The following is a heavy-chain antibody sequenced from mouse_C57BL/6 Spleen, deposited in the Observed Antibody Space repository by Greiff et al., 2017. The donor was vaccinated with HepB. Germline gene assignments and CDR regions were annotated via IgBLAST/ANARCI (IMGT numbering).Heavy chain of an antibody. D-gene: IGHD2-3*01. CDR2: ISYDGSN. CDR3: AFYDGYYAWFAY. J-gene: IGHJ3*01. CDR1: GYSITSGYY. Sequence: EVKLMESGPGLVKPSQSLSLTCSVTGYSITSGYYWNWIRQFPGNKLEWMGYISYDGSNNYNPSLKNRISITRDTSKNQFFLKLNSVTTEDTATYYCAFYDGYYAWFAYWGQGTLVTVSA. V-gene: IGHV3-6*01.